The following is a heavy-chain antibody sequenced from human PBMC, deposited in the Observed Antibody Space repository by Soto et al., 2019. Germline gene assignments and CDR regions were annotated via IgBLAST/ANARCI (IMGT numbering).Heavy chain of an antibody. CDR2: INAGNGNA. V-gene: IGHV1-3*01. J-gene: IGHJ5*02. CDR1: GYTFTTYT. CDR3: ASSLLGIFGVLKNWFDP. D-gene: IGHD3-3*01. Sequence: QVHLVQSGAEVKKPGASVKVSCKASGYTFTTYTIHWVRQAPGQRLEWMGWINAGNGNAKYSQKFQGRVTITRDTSASTAYMELNSLRSEDTAVYYCASSLLGIFGVLKNWFDPWGQGTLVTVSS.